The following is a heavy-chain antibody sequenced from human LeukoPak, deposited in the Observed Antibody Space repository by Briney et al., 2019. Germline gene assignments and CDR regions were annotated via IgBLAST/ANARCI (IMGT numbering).Heavy chain of an antibody. CDR1: GYTFTGYY. CDR2: INPNSGGT. J-gene: IGHJ3*02. Sequence: ASVTVSCKASGYTFTGYYMHWVRQAPGQELEWMGRINPNSGGTNYAQKFQGRVTMTRDTSISTAYMELSRLRSDDTAVYYCARARIVVVPANDAFDIWGQGTMVTVSS. V-gene: IGHV1-2*06. CDR3: ARARIVVVPANDAFDI. D-gene: IGHD2-2*01.